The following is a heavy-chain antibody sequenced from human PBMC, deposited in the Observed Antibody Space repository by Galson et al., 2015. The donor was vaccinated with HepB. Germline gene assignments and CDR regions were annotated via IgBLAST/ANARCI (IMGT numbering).Heavy chain of an antibody. CDR1: GFRFNNYG. Sequence: SLRLSCAGSGFRFNNYGIHWVRQAPGKGLEWVAVISYDGSIQYYSDSVKGRFTISRDNSKNMLYLQMTSLRPEDTAVYYCAKDGLQWFRKEGNGMDVWGQGTTVIVSS. CDR2: ISYDGSIQ. J-gene: IGHJ6*02. V-gene: IGHV3-30*18. CDR3: AKDGLQWFRKEGNGMDV. D-gene: IGHD3-3*01.